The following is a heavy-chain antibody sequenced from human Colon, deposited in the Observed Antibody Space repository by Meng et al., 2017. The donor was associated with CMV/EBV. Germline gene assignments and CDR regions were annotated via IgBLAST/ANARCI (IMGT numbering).Heavy chain of an antibody. CDR1: GFIFSDYG. D-gene: IGHD3-10*01. CDR3: VKDQCRG. V-gene: IGHV3-30*02. J-gene: IGHJ4*02. Sequence: VQVVGSGGGVVQPGGSLRLSCAASGFIFSDYGMDWVRQAPGKGLEWVAFVLYDGSRKYYGDSVKGRFSISRDNSKNTLYLQMNSLRADDTAVYYCVKDQCRGWGQGTLVTVSS. CDR2: VLYDGSRK.